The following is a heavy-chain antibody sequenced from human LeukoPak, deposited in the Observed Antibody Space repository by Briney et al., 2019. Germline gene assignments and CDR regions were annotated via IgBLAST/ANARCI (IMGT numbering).Heavy chain of an antibody. D-gene: IGHD1-26*01. CDR3: ARDPTQWAPFDY. CDR2: IYYSGST. Sequence: SETLSLTCAVYGGSFSGDFWSWIRQPPGKGLEWIGRIYYSGSTDYNPPLKSRVTISLDTSKNQFSLKVSSVTAADTAVYYCARDPTQWAPFDYWGQGTLVTVSS. V-gene: IGHV4-34*01. CDR1: GGSFSGDF. J-gene: IGHJ4*02.